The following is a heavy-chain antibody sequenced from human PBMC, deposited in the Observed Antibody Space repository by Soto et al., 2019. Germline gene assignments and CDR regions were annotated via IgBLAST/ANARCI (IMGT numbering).Heavy chain of an antibody. Sequence: PGASLKISCAASGLTFSSFWMTWVRQAPGKGLEWVANIKQDGSEKYYVDSVKGRFTISRDNAKNSLYLEMNSLRAEDTAVYYCARDPSPNSLLHYFDYWGQGTLVTVSS. D-gene: IGHD2-15*01. J-gene: IGHJ4*02. CDR1: GLTFSSFW. CDR2: IKQDGSEK. V-gene: IGHV3-7*04. CDR3: ARDPSPNSLLHYFDY.